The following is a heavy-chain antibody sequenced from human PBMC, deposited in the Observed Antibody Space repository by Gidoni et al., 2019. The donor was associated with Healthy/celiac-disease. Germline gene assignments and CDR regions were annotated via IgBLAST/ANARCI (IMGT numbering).Heavy chain of an antibody. CDR2: MNPNSGNT. V-gene: IGHV1-8*01. CDR1: GYTFTSYD. D-gene: IGHD5-18*01. Sequence: QVQLVQSGAEVKKPGASVKVSCKASGYTFTSYDINWVRQATGQGLEWMGWMNPNSGNTGYAQNFQVRVTMTRNTSISTAYMELSSLRSEDTAVYYCARGRYSYGYTYSLGWFDPWGQGTLVTVSS. CDR3: ARGRYSYGYTYSLGWFDP. J-gene: IGHJ5*02.